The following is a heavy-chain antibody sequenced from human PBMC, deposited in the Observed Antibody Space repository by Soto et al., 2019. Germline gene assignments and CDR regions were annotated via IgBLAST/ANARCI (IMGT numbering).Heavy chain of an antibody. CDR3: ARGRLEGWYELAFDI. CDR2: IYYSGST. Sequence: SETLSLTCTVSGGSISGYYWSWIRQPPGKGLEWIGYIYYSGSTNYNPSLKSRVTISVDTSKNQFSLKLSSVTAADTAVYYCARGRLEGWYELAFDIWGQGTMVTVSS. D-gene: IGHD6-19*01. V-gene: IGHV4-59*01. CDR1: GGSISGYY. J-gene: IGHJ3*02.